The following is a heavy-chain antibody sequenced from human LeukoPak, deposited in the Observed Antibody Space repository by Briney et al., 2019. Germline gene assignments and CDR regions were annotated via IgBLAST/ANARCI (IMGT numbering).Heavy chain of an antibody. CDR3: AREISGYSDY. CDR2: INANSGDT. V-gene: IGHV1-2*02. J-gene: IGHJ4*02. CDR1: VYTFTGYY. D-gene: IGHD3-22*01. Sequence: GASVKVSCKASVYTFTGYYMHWVRQAPGQGLEWMGWINANSGDTKYAQKFQGRVTMTRDTSISTAYMELSRLRSDDTAMYYCAREISGYSDYWGQGTLVTVPS.